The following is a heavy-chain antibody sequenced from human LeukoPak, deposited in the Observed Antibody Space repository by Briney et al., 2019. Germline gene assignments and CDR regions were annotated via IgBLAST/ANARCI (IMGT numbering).Heavy chain of an antibody. J-gene: IGHJ5*02. Sequence: PGGSLRLSCAASGFTVSSNCISWVRQAPGKGLEWVSLIYSGGTTYYADSVKARFSISRDDSKNTVYLQMNSLRAEDTAVYFCARVPDGGGGWGWFDPWGQGTQVTVSS. D-gene: IGHD2-21*01. V-gene: IGHV3-66*01. CDR3: ARVPDGGGGWGWFDP. CDR2: IYSGGTT. CDR1: GFTVSSNC.